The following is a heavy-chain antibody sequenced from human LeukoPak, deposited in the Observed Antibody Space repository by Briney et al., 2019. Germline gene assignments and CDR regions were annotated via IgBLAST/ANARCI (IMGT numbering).Heavy chain of an antibody. J-gene: IGHJ4*02. CDR1: GFTFGDYA. V-gene: IGHV3-23*01. D-gene: IGHD3-22*01. CDR2: ISGSGGST. CDR3: AKPRSDYYYSAFDY. Sequence: GGSLRLSCTASGFTFGDYAMSWFRQAPGKGLEWVSGISGSGGSTYYADSVKGRFTISRDNSKNTLYLQMNSLRAEDTAVYYCAKPRSDYYYSAFDYWGQGTLVTVSS.